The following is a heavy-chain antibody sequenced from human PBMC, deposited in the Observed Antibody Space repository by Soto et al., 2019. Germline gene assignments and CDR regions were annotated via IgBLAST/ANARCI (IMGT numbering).Heavy chain of an antibody. CDR2: IYRSGNT. D-gene: IGHD1-26*01. CDR3: ARTPSGSYYAVFNY. J-gene: IGHJ4*02. Sequence: ETRSPTCVVSNVSIGSGYDWGWIRQYPGQGLEWIASIYRSGNTSYNPSLKSRVTISVAPSKNQFSLMLTAVTAADTAVYYCARTPSGSYYAVFNYWGRGSLVTVSS. CDR1: NVSIGSGYD. V-gene: IGHV4-38-2*01.